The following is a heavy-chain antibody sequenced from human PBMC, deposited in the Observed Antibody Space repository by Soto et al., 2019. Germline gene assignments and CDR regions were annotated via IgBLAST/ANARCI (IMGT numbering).Heavy chain of an antibody. D-gene: IGHD5-18*01. Sequence: QVQLVQSGAEVKKPGASVKVSCKASGYTFTSYEIIWVRQATGQGLERMGWMNTNSGNTGYAQKFQGRVTMTRHTSISTAYMELSSLRSEDTAVYYYARGREYSYDYWGQGTLVTVSS. CDR2: MNTNSGNT. CDR3: ARGREYSYDY. J-gene: IGHJ4*02. V-gene: IGHV1-8*01. CDR1: GYTFTSYE.